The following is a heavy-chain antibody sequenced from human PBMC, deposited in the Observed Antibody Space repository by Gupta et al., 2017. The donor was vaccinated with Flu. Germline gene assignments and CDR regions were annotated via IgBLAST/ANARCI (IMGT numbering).Heavy chain of an antibody. V-gene: IGHV3-30*18. CDR2: ISYDGSNK. Sequence: QVQLVESGGGVVQPGRSLRLSCAASGFTISSYGMHWVRQAPGKGLEWVAVISYDGSNKYYADSVKGRFTISRDNSKNTLYLQMNSLRAEDTAVYYCAKIGDYGDRPSLYYYGMDVWGQGTTVTVSS. CDR3: AKIGDYGDRPSLYYYGMDV. D-gene: IGHD4-17*01. CDR1: GFTISSYG. J-gene: IGHJ6*02.